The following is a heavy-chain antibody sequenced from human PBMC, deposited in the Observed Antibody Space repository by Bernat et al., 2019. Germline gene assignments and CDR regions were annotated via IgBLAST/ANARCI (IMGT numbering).Heavy chain of an antibody. V-gene: IGHV3-11*01. J-gene: IGHJ3*02. CDR1: GFTFSDHY. Sequence: QVQLVESGGGLVKPGGSLRLSCAASGFTFSDHYMSWIRQAPGNGLEWLSYMSSSCNTIYYADSVKGRFTISRDNAETSLSLQMNRLRAEDTAVYYCARAQFIDYGDMIVIPTEGALDIWGQGTMVTVSS. CDR3: ARAQFIDYGDMIVIPTEGALDI. D-gene: IGHD4-17*01. CDR2: MSSSCNTI.